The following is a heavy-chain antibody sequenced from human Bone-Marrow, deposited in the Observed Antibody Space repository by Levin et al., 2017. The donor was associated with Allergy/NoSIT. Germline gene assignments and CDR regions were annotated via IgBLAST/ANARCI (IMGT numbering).Heavy chain of an antibody. V-gene: IGHV3-13*01. J-gene: IGHJ6*02. CDR1: GFNLNSYD. CDR2: LGSAGDT. CDR3: VRSDEGGMDV. Sequence: LSLTCAASGFNLNSYDMHWVRHVTGKGLEWVSSLGSAGDTYYPGSVKGRFTISRENAKNSLYLQMNSLRAGDTAVYYCVRSDEGGMDVWGQGTTVTVSS.